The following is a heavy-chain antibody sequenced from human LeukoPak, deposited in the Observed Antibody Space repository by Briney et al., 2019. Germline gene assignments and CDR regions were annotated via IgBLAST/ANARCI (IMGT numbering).Heavy chain of an antibody. J-gene: IGHJ4*02. D-gene: IGHD6-13*01. Sequence: PSETLSLTCAVSGYSISSGYYWGWIRQPPGKGLEWIGSIYHSGSTYYNPSLKSRVTISVDTSKNQFSLKLSSVTAADMAVYYCARRVAAAGYYFDYWGQGTLVTVSS. CDR1: GYSISSGYY. V-gene: IGHV4-38-2*01. CDR3: ARRVAAAGYYFDY. CDR2: IYHSGST.